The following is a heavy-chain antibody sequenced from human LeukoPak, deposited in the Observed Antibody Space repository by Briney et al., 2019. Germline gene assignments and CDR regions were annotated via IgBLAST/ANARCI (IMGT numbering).Heavy chain of an antibody. CDR2: ISTSSSYI. Sequence: PGGSLRLSCAASGFTFSSYSMNWVRQAPGKGLEWVSSISTSSSYIFYADSVKGRFTISRDNVKNSLYLQMNSLRAEDTAVYYCARGSSSGLGAFDLWGQGTMVTVSS. V-gene: IGHV3-21*01. D-gene: IGHD6-19*01. CDR3: ARGSSSGLGAFDL. CDR1: GFTFSSYS. J-gene: IGHJ3*01.